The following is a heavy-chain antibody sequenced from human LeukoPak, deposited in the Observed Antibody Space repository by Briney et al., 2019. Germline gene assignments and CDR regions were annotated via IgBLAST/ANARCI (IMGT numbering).Heavy chain of an antibody. CDR1: GHSLCKNYY. CDR2: IYGTGSA. V-gene: IGHV4-38-2*01. D-gene: IGHD3-16*01. CDR3: ARYDSRGSASTRFDY. J-gene: IGHJ4*02. Sequence: SDTLSLTCALSGHSLCKNYYWGWIRPPPGTGLEWIGKIYGTGSASYNPSLMNRVAMSVDTSKNHFSLKLTSVTAADTAVYYCARYDSRGSASTRFDYWGQGILVTISS.